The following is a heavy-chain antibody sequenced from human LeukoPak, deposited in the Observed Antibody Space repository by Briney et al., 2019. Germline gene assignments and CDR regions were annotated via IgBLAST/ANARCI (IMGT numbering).Heavy chain of an antibody. J-gene: IGHJ4*02. Sequence: PSQTLSLTCTVSGGSISSGGYYWGWVRQPPGRGLEWIGTIYHSGSTYYNPSLKSRLIISVDTSKNQFSLKLSSVTAADTAVYYCARHFPGGSGYLYYFDYWGQGTLVTVSS. D-gene: IGHD3-3*01. CDR1: GGSISSGGYY. V-gene: IGHV4-39*01. CDR3: ARHFPGGSGYLYYFDY. CDR2: IYHSGST.